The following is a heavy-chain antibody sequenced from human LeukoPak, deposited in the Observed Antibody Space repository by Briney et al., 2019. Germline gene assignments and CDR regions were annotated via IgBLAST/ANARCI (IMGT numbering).Heavy chain of an antibody. CDR1: GFTFSSYG. Sequence: PGGSLRLSCAASGFTFSSYGMHWVRQAPGKGLEWVAVISYDGSNKYYADSVKGRFTISRDNSKNTLYVQMNSLRAEDTAVYHCARDVDWLYYFDCWGQGTLVTVSS. V-gene: IGHV3-30*03. J-gene: IGHJ4*02. CDR3: ARDVDWLYYFDC. D-gene: IGHD3-9*01. CDR2: ISYDGSNK.